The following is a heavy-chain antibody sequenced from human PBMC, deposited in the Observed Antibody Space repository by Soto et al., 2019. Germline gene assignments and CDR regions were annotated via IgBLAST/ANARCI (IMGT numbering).Heavy chain of an antibody. D-gene: IGHD3-10*01. CDR2: IYYSGST. Sequence: QVQLQESGPGLVKPSQTLSLTCTVSGGSISSGGYYWSWIRQHPGKGLEWIGYIYYSGSTYSNPSXKXXVTISLDTSKNQFSLKLISVTAADTAVYYCARAYGSGYMDVWGQGTTVTVSS. J-gene: IGHJ6*02. CDR1: GGSISSGGYY. V-gene: IGHV4-31*03. CDR3: ARAYGSGYMDV.